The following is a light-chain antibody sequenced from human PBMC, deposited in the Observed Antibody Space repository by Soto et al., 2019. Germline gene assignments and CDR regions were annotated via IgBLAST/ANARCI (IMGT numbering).Light chain of an antibody. V-gene: IGKV3-15*01. CDR2: DAS. J-gene: IGKJ4*01. Sequence: EIVMTQSPATLSVSPGERATLSCSASQSVSSNLAWYQQKPGQTPRLLIYDASSRATGIPARFSGSGSGTDFTLTISSLQSEDLAVYYCQQYNNWPLTFGGGTNVEIK. CDR3: QQYNNWPLT. CDR1: QSVSSN.